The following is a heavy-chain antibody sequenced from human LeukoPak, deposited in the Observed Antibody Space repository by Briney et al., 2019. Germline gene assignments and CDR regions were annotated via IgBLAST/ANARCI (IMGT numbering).Heavy chain of an antibody. D-gene: IGHD3-10*01. Sequence: PSQTLSLTCTVSGGSISSSSYYWGWIRQPPGKGLEWIGSIYYSGSTYYNPSLKSRVTISVDTSKNQFSLKLSSVTAADTAVYYCARDRGGFDYWGQGTLVTVSS. CDR1: GGSISSSSYY. CDR2: IYYSGST. V-gene: IGHV4-39*07. CDR3: ARDRGGFDY. J-gene: IGHJ4*02.